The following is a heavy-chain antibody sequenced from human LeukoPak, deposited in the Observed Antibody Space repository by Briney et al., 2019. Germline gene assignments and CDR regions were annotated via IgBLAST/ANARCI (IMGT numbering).Heavy chain of an antibody. CDR2: MYHSGST. J-gene: IGHJ3*02. CDR3: ARSWNYGQAVEAFDI. D-gene: IGHD1-7*01. V-gene: IGHV4-38-2*01. Sequence: PSETLSLTCSVSGYSISSGYYWGWIRQPPGKGLEWIGSMYHSGSTYSNPTLKSRVTISVDTSKNQFSLNLNSVTAADTAVYYCARSWNYGQAVEAFDIWGQGTMATVSS. CDR1: GYSISSGYY.